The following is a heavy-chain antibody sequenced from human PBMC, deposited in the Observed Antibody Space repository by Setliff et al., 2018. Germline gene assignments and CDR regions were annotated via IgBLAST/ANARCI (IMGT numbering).Heavy chain of an antibody. CDR3: ARASSGWYSAYYYYMDV. J-gene: IGHJ6*03. Sequence: PSETLSLTCTVSGDPINSRTNYWSWIRQPAGKGPEWIGDINHSGGTNYNPSLKSRVTISLDTSKNQFSLKLSSVTAADTAVYYCARASSGWYSAYYYYMDVWGKGTTVTVSS. CDR2: INHSGGT. V-gene: IGHV4-61*09. CDR1: GDPINSRTNY. D-gene: IGHD6-19*01.